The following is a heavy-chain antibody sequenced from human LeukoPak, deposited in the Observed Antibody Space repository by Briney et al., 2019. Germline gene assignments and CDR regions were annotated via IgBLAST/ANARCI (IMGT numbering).Heavy chain of an antibody. V-gene: IGHV4-59*08. J-gene: IGHJ4*02. Sequence: NASETLSLTCTVSGGSISSYYGRWLRQPPGKGLEWIGYIYYSGSTNYNPSLKSRVTISVDRSKSQFSLKVSSVTAADTAVYYCARHIAAAGRFDYWGQGTLVTVSS. D-gene: IGHD6-13*01. CDR3: ARHIAAAGRFDY. CDR2: IYYSGST. CDR1: GGSISSYY.